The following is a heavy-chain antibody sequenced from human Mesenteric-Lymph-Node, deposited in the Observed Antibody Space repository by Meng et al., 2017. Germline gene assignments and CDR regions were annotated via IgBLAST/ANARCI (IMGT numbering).Heavy chain of an antibody. D-gene: IGHD6-19*01. Sequence: SETLSLTCVVSGYSISSGYFWGWIRQPPGKGLEWIGSVYHTGSTYSNTSLKSRVTMSVDRSKNQFSLHLNSVTAADTAVYYCARVEDHSSGWYAWIDYWGQGTLVTVSS. CDR2: VYHTGST. CDR1: GYSISSGYF. CDR3: ARVEDHSSGWYAWIDY. V-gene: IGHV4-38-2*01. J-gene: IGHJ4*02.